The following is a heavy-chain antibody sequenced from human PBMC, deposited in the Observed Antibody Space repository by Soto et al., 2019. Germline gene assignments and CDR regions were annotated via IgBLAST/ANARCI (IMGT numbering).Heavy chain of an antibody. CDR2: IIPIFGTA. V-gene: IGHV1-69*01. D-gene: IGHD2-15*01. CDR1: GGTFSSYA. Sequence: QVQLVQSGAEVKKPGSSVKVSCKASGGTFSSYAISWVRQAPGQGLEWMGGIIPIFGTANYAQKFQGRVTITADESTSTAYMELSSLRSEDTAVYYCARTYCSGGSCLYYYYYGMDVWGQGTTVTVS. J-gene: IGHJ6*02. CDR3: ARTYCSGGSCLYYYYYGMDV.